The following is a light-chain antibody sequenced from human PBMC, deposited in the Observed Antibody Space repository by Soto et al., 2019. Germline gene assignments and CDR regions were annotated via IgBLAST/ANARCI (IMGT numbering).Light chain of an antibody. CDR2: DVS. V-gene: IGLV2-14*01. J-gene: IGLJ2*01. CDR3: SSYTSSSTLYVV. CDR1: SSDVGGYKY. Sequence: QSVLTQPASVSGSPGQSITIPCTGTSSDVGGYKYVSWYQQHPGIAPKLMIYDVSDRPSGVSNRFSGSKSGNTASLTISGLQAEDEADYYCSSYTSSSTLYVVFGGGTKLTVL.